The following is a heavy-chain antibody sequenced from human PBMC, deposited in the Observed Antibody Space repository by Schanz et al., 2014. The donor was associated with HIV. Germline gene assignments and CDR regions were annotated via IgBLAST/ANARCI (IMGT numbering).Heavy chain of an antibody. V-gene: IGHV3-30*18. J-gene: IGHJ4*02. Sequence: QVQLVESGGGVVQPGRSLRLSCEASGFTFSSFGMHWVRQTPGKGLEWVAVISYDGNKKYYRDSVKGRFTVSRDNSKXXXYMXXXSLRIEDTAVYFCAKDGVGGTLDYWGQGILVTVSS. CDR1: GFTFSSFG. CDR2: ISYDGNKK. CDR3: AKDGVGGTLDY. D-gene: IGHD1-26*01.